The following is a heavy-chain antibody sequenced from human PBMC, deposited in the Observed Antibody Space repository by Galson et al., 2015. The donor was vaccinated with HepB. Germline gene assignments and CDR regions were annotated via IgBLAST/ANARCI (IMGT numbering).Heavy chain of an antibody. D-gene: IGHD1-26*01. CDR3: ARLGSSSGSGMLDF. Sequence: SLRLSCAASGFTFSGSAMHWVRQASGKGLEWVGRIRTRPNSYATIYAASVKGRFIISRDDLRNTAYLQMNSLKTEDTAVYYCARLGSSSGSGMLDFWGQGTLVTVSS. CDR2: IRTRPNSYAT. V-gene: IGHV3-73*01. J-gene: IGHJ4*02. CDR1: GFTFSGSA.